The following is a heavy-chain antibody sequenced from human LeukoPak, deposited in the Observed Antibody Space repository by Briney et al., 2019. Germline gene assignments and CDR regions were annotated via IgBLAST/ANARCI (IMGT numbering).Heavy chain of an antibody. Sequence: GGSLRLSCAASGFTFSSYGMHWVRQAPGKGLEWVGRIKSKTDGVTTDYAAPVKGRFTISRDDSKNTLYLQVNSLKTEDTALYYCTRIRGYSAYDFNYWGRGTLVTVSS. J-gene: IGHJ4*02. CDR2: IKSKTDGVTT. CDR3: TRIRGYSAYDFNY. V-gene: IGHV3-15*01. CDR1: GFTFSSYG. D-gene: IGHD5-12*01.